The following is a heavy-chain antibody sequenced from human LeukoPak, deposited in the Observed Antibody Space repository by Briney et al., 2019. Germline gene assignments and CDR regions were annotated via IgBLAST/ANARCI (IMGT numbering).Heavy chain of an antibody. CDR3: ARESVTAAGTVGH. Sequence: GGSLRLSCAASGFTVSSNYMSWVRQAPGKGLECVSVIYGNNSTYYADSVKGRFTISRDNSKNTLYLQMNSLRAEDTAVYYCARESVTAAGTVGHWGQGTLVTVSS. CDR2: IYGNNST. J-gene: IGHJ4*02. D-gene: IGHD6-13*01. CDR1: GFTVSSNY. V-gene: IGHV3-53*01.